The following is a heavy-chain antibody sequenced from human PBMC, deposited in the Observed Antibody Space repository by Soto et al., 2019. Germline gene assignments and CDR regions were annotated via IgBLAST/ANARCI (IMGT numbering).Heavy chain of an antibody. V-gene: IGHV6-1*01. Sequence: SQTLSLTCAISGDSVSSNTAAWNWIRSSPSRGLEWLGRTYYRSNWRHDYAVSVKSRITVNPDTSKNHFSLQLNSVTPEDTAVYYCARGVAGSGFGVWGQGTLVTVSS. CDR2: TYYRSNWRH. CDR3: ARGVAGSGFGV. J-gene: IGHJ4*02. CDR1: GDSVSSNTAA. D-gene: IGHD6-19*01.